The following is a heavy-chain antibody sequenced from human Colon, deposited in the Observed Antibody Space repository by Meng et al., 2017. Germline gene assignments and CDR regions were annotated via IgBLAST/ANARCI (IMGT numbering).Heavy chain of an antibody. D-gene: IGHD6-19*01. Sequence: QVHLQESGPGLVKPSQTLSLTCTVSGGSISSGDYYWSWIRQPPGRGLEWIGYIYYSGSTYYNPSLRSRVTISVDTSKNQFSLKLSSVTAADTAVYYCARDGPSSWLGFDPWGQGSLVTVSS. V-gene: IGHV4-30-4*01. CDR1: GGSISSGDYY. J-gene: IGHJ5*02. CDR3: ARDGPSSWLGFDP. CDR2: IYYSGST.